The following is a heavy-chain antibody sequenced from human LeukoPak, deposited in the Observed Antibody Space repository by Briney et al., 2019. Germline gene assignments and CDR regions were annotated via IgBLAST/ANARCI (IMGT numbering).Heavy chain of an antibody. Sequence: VASVKVSCKASGYTFTSYDINWVRQATGQGLEWMGWMNPNSGNTGYAQRFQGRVTITRNTSISTAYMELSSLGSEDTAVYYCARGYSYGYGDFDYWGQGTLVTVSS. CDR1: GYTFTSYD. V-gene: IGHV1-8*03. CDR3: ARGYSYGYGDFDY. J-gene: IGHJ4*02. D-gene: IGHD5-18*01. CDR2: MNPNSGNT.